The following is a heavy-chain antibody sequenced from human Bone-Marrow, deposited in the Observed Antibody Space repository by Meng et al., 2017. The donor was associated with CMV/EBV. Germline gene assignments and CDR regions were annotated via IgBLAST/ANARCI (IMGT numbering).Heavy chain of an antibody. CDR2: IRHDGSNK. D-gene: IGHD3-16*01. CDR3: AKDQLLFGGPNAYFDD. V-gene: IGHV3-30*02. J-gene: IGHJ4*02. CDR1: GFPFDTYG. Sequence: GESLKISCAASGFPFDTYGMHWVRQAPGKRLEWVAFIRHDGSNKFYGDSVRGRFTISRDNSKNTLYLQMNSLRAEETAMYYCAKDQLLFGGPNAYFDDWGQGTLVTVYS.